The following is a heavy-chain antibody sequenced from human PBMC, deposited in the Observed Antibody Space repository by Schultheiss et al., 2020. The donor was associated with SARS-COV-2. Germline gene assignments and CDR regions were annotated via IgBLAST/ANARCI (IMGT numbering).Heavy chain of an antibody. CDR3: ARDRPADSSSWYGSYYYYGMDV. CDR1: GYTFTGYY. D-gene: IGHD6-13*01. Sequence: ASVKVSCKASGYTFTGYYMHWVRQAPGQGLEWMGIINPNSGGTNYAQKFQGWVTMTRDTSISTAYMELSRLRSDDTAVYYCARDRPADSSSWYGSYYYYGMDVWGQGTTVTVSS. CDR2: INPNSGGT. J-gene: IGHJ6*02. V-gene: IGHV1-2*04.